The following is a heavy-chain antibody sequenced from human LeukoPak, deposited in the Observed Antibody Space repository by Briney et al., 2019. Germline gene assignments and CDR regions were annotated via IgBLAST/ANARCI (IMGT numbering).Heavy chain of an antibody. J-gene: IGHJ4*02. V-gene: IGHV3-30*02. Sequence: PGGSLRLFCAASGFTFSSYGMHWVRQAPGKGLEWVAFIRYDGSNKYYADSVKGRLTISRDNSQNTVYLQMNSLRAEHTAVYYCAKEYHYDSSGPDYWGQGTLVTVSS. CDR3: AKEYHYDSSGPDY. CDR2: IRYDGSNK. D-gene: IGHD3-22*01. CDR1: GFTFSSYG.